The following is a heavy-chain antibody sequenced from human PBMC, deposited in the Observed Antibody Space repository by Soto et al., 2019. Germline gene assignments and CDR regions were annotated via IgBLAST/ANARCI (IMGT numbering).Heavy chain of an antibody. V-gene: IGHV3-15*01. CDR3: TTDRFDSSGWPNYYYYYYMDV. CDR2: IKSKADGGTT. Sequence: GGSLRLPCAASGLTFSNAWMSWVRQAPGKGLEWVGRIKSKADGGTTDYAAPVKGRFTISRDDSKNTLYLQMNSLKTEDTAVYYCTTDRFDSSGWPNYYYYYYMDVWGKGTTVTV. J-gene: IGHJ6*03. CDR1: GLTFSNAW. D-gene: IGHD6-19*01.